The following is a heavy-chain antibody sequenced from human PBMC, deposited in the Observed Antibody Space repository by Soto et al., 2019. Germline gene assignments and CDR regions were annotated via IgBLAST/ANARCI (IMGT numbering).Heavy chain of an antibody. Sequence: SVKVSCKASGGTFSSYAISWVRQAPGQGLEWMGGIIPIFGTANYAQKFQGRVTITADSLFLQMYSLRVEDTAVYYCVTDSWSIRGVGLWGQGTLVTVSS. CDR2: IIPIFGTA. D-gene: IGHD2-8*02. J-gene: IGHJ4*02. CDR3: VTDSWSIRGVGL. CDR1: GGTFSSYA. V-gene: IGHV1-69*13.